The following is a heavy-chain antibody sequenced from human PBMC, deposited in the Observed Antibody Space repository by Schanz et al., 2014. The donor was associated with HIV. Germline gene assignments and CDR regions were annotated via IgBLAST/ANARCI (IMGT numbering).Heavy chain of an antibody. V-gene: IGHV1-8*01. CDR1: GYTFSAND. Sequence: QVQLVQSGAEVKKPGASVKVSCKASGYTFSANDINWVRQATGQGLEWMGWMNPKSGNTGFAQKFQGRVTLTRNTSISAAYMELSSLTSEDTGVYYCARARAKIEGRPVGNWFDPWGQGTLVTVSS. J-gene: IGHJ5*02. D-gene: IGHD6-6*01. CDR2: MNPKSGNT. CDR3: ARARAKIEGRPVGNWFDP.